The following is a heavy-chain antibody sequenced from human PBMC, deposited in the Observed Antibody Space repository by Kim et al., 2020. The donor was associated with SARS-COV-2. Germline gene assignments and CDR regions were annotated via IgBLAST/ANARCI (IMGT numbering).Heavy chain of an antibody. J-gene: IGHJ6*02. CDR3: ARQGVAATFMDV. D-gene: IGHD6-19*01. Sequence: RYSPSFQGQVTISADKSISTAYLQWSSLKVSDTAMYYCARQGVAATFMDVWGQGTTVTVSS. V-gene: IGHV5-51*01.